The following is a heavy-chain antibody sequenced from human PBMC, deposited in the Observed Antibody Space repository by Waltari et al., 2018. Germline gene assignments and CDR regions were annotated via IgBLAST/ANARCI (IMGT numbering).Heavy chain of an antibody. Sequence: QLVQSGAEVKKPGASVKVSCKASGYIFSNYGITWVRKAPGQGLERMGWIYPYRGNTKYYQSLHGRVTLTTETPTTTAYMEIRSLRSDDTAIYYCARDDADSSNFGGFWGQGTLVTVSS. CDR2: IYPYRGNT. V-gene: IGHV1-18*01. D-gene: IGHD6-13*01. CDR1: GYIFSNYG. CDR3: ARDDADSSNFGGF. J-gene: IGHJ4*02.